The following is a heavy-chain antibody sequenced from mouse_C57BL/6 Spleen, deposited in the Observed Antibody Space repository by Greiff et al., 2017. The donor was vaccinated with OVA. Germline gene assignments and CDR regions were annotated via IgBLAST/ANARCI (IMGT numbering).Heavy chain of an antibody. J-gene: IGHJ2*01. CDR1: GYTFTSYW. Sequence: QVQLQQPGAELVKPGASVKLSCKASGYTFTSYWMHWVKQRPGRGLEWIGRIDPNSGGTKYNEKFKSKATLTVDKPSSTAYMQLSSLTSEDSAVYDGARGEYGNYAKYYFDYWGQGTTLTVSS. CDR2: IDPNSGGT. D-gene: IGHD2-10*02. V-gene: IGHV1-72*01. CDR3: ARGEYGNYAKYYFDY.